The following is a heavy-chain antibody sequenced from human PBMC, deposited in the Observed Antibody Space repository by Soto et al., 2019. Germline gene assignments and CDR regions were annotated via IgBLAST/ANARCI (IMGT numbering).Heavy chain of an antibody. D-gene: IGHD2-15*01. CDR3: AKGWSPNTYYYYYGMDV. CDR1: GFTFSSYA. CDR2: ISGSGGST. Sequence: PGGSLRLSCAASGFTFSSYAMSWVRQAPGKGLEWVSAISGSGGSTYYADSVKGRFTISRDNSKNTLYLQMNSLRAGDTAVYYCAKGWSPNTYYYYYGMDVWGQGTTVTVSS. V-gene: IGHV3-23*01. J-gene: IGHJ6*02.